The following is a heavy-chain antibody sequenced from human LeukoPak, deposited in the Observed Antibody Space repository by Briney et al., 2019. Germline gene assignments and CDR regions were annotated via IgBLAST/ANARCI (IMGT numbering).Heavy chain of an antibody. CDR2: IIPILGIA. J-gene: IGHJ5*02. CDR1: GGTFISYA. V-gene: IGHV1-69*04. CDR3: AYGSGSYYSNWFDP. Sequence: SVKVSCKASGGTFISYAISWVRQAPGQGLEWMGRIIPILGIANYAQKFQGRVTITADKSTSTAYMELSSLRSEDTAVYYCAYGSGSYYSNWFDPWGQGTLVTVSS. D-gene: IGHD3-10*01.